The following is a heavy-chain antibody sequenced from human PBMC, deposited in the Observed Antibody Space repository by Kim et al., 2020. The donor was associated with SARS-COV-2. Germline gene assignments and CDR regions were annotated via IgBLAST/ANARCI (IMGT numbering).Heavy chain of an antibody. CDR1: GGSFSGYY. D-gene: IGHD3-10*01. CDR3: ARGRDSMVRAKTRGFDI. Sequence: SETLSLTCAVYGGSFSGYYWSWIRQPPGKGLEWIGEINHSGSTNYNPSLKSRVTISVDTSKNQFSLKLSSVTAADTAVYYCARGRDSMVRAKTRGFDIWGQGTMVTVSS. CDR2: INHSGST. V-gene: IGHV4-34*01. J-gene: IGHJ3*02.